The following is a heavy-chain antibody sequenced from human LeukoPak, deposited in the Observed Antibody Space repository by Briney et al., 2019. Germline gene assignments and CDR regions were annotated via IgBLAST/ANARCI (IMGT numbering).Heavy chain of an antibody. J-gene: IGHJ4*02. CDR1: GYTSTGYY. CDR2: INPNSGGT. D-gene: IGHD5-12*01. CDR3: ARETDDIVATITSNFDY. Sequence: ASVKVSCKASGYTSTGYYMHWVRQAPGQGLEWMGWINPNSGGTNYAQKFQGKVTMTRDTSISTAYMELSRLRSDDTAVYYCARETDDIVATITSNFDYWGQGTLVTVSS. V-gene: IGHV1-2*02.